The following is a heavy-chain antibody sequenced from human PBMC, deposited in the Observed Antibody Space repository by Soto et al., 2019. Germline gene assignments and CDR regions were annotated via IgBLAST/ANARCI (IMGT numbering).Heavy chain of an antibody. CDR3: ARDAQSWFDP. CDR1: GGSISSTNR. J-gene: IGHJ5*02. V-gene: IGHV4-4*02. CDR2: IYHSGSP. Sequence: SETLSLTCAVSGGSISSTNRWSWVRQPPGKGLEWIAEIYHSGSPNYNPSLKSRATISVDKSKNQFSLKLSSVTAADTAVYYCARDAQSWFDPWGQGILVTVSS.